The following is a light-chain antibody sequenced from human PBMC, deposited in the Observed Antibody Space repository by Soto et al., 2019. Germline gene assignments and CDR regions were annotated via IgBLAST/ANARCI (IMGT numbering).Light chain of an antibody. CDR2: DAS. J-gene: IGKJ2*01. CDR1: QSVSSY. Sequence: EIVLTQSPATLSLSPGERATLSCRASQSVSSYLAWYQQKPGQAPRLLIYDASNRATGIPARFSGSGSGTDVTLTISSLEPEDFAVYYCRQRSNWLYTFRQGTKLEIK. V-gene: IGKV3-11*01. CDR3: RQRSNWLYT.